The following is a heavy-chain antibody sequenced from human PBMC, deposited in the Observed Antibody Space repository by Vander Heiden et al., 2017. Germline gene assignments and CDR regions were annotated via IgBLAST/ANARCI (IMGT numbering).Heavy chain of an antibody. J-gene: IGHJ4*02. Sequence: QVQLQESGPGLVQPSQTLSLPCPVPGGSIRSGDSSWSWNRQPPGKGLEWIGYIYYSGSTYYNPSLKSRVTISVDTSKNQFSLKLSAVTAADTAVYYCARAALWFGELLYYFDYWGQGTLVTVSS. CDR1: GGSIRSGDSS. CDR2: IYYSGST. V-gene: IGHV4-30-4*01. D-gene: IGHD3-10*01. CDR3: ARAALWFGELLYYFDY.